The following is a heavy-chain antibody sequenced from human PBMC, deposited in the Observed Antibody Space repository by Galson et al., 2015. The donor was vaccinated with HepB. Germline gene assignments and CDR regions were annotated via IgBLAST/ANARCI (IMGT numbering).Heavy chain of an antibody. Sequence: SLRLSCAASGFTFSSYGMHWVRQAPGQGLEWVAVIWYDGSNKYYADSVKGRFTISRDNSRNTLYLQMNSLRAEDTAVYYCARGIEVGATGTASYYYYGMDVWGQGTTVTVSS. J-gene: IGHJ6*02. V-gene: IGHV3-33*01. CDR3: ARGIEVGATGTASYYYYGMDV. CDR2: IWYDGSNK. CDR1: GFTFSSYG. D-gene: IGHD1-26*01.